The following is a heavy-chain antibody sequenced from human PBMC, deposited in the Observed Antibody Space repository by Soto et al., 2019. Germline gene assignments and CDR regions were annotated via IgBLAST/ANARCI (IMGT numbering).Heavy chain of an antibody. J-gene: IGHJ4*02. CDR3: ARGLTGRRFDY. Sequence: KSSETLSLTCTVSGDSISVYYWSWIRQPPGKGLEWIGYVHYSGSTNYNPSLKNRVTISLDTPKNQFFLKLSSVTAADTAMYYCARGLTGRRFDYWGQGTLVTVSS. CDR2: VHYSGST. V-gene: IGHV4-59*01. CDR1: GDSISVYY. D-gene: IGHD2-15*01.